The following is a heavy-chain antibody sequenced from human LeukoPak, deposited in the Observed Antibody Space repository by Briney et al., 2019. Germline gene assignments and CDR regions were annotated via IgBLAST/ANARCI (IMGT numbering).Heavy chain of an antibody. CDR3: ARGSPYSSSATNFDY. D-gene: IGHD6-13*01. J-gene: IGHJ4*02. V-gene: IGHV1-69*04. Sequence: ASVKVSCKASGGTFSSYAISWVRQAPGQGLEWMGRIIPILGIANYAQKFQGRVTITADKSTSTAYMELSSLRSEDTAVYYCARGSPYSSSATNFDYWGQGTLVTVSS. CDR2: IIPILGIA. CDR1: GGTFSSYA.